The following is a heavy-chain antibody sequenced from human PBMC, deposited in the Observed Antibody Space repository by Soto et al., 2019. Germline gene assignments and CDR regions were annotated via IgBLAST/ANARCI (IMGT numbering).Heavy chain of an antibody. CDR2: INPNSGGT. Sequence: ASVKVSCKASGYTFTGYYMHWVRQAPGQGLEWMGWINPNSGGTNYAQKFQGWVTMTRDTSISTAYMELSRLRSDDTAVYYCARDLCSGGSCYPSNWFDPWGQGNLVTVSS. CDR3: ARDLCSGGSCYPSNWFDP. D-gene: IGHD2-15*01. V-gene: IGHV1-2*04. CDR1: GYTFTGYY. J-gene: IGHJ5*02.